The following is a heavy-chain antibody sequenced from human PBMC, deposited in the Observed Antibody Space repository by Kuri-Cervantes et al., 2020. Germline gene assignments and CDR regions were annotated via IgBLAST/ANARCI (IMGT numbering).Heavy chain of an antibody. CDR3: AKGIFDEHGDYGAPDY. D-gene: IGHD4-17*01. V-gene: IGHV1-46*01. Sequence: ASVKVSCKASGYTFTSYYMHWVRQAPGQGLEWMGIISPSGGSTTYAQKVQGRVTMTRDTSTSTVYMELSSLRAEDTAVYYCAKGIFDEHGDYGAPDYWGQGTLVTVSS. J-gene: IGHJ4*02. CDR1: GYTFTSYY. CDR2: ISPSGGST.